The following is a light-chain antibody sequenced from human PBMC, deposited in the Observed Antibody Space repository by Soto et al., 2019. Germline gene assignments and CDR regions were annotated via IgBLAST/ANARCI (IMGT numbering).Light chain of an antibody. V-gene: IGKV3-20*01. Sequence: ILLTQSPGTRSFSPGETATLSCMAAQSVGTRLAWYQHKPGQAPRLLISGASSRATGIPDRFTGSGSETSFTLTISRLEPEDFALYYCQHYQSGHPITFGQGTRLEIK. CDR2: GAS. CDR1: QSVGTR. J-gene: IGKJ5*01. CDR3: QHYQSGHPIT.